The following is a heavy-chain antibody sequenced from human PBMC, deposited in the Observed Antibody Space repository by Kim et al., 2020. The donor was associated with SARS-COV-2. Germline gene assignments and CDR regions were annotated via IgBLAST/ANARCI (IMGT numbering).Heavy chain of an antibody. CDR3: ATFRLDILTGYLDY. Sequence: ADSVKGRFTISRDNSKNTLYLQMNSLRAEDTAVYYCATFRLDILTGYLDYWGQGTLVTVSS. V-gene: IGHV3-23*03. J-gene: IGHJ4*02. D-gene: IGHD3-9*01.